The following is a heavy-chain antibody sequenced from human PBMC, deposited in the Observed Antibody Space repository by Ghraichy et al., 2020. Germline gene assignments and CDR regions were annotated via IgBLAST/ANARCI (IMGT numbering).Heavy chain of an antibody. CDR1: GFTFSSYG. D-gene: IGHD4-23*01. J-gene: IGHJ4*02. CDR3: AKGGPYGGNRLDY. V-gene: IGHV3-30*18. Sequence: GGSLRLSCAASGFTFSSYGMHWVRQAPCKGLEWVAVISYDGSNKYYADSVKGRFTISRDNSKNTLYLQMNSLRAEDTAVYYCAKGGPYGGNRLDYWGQGTLVTVSS. CDR2: ISYDGSNK.